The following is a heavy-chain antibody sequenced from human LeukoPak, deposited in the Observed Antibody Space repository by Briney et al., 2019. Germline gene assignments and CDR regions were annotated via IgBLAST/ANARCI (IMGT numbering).Heavy chain of an antibody. D-gene: IGHD3-22*01. CDR2: ICWNSGSI. CDR3: AKSGTSGYAFDY. J-gene: IGHJ4*02. Sequence: GRSLRLSCAASGLTFDDYAMHWVRQAPGKGLEWVSGICWNSGSIGYADSVKGRFTMSRDDAKNSLYLQMNSLRAEDMALYYCAKSGTSGYAFDYWGQGTLVTVSS. V-gene: IGHV3-9*03. CDR1: GLTFDDYA.